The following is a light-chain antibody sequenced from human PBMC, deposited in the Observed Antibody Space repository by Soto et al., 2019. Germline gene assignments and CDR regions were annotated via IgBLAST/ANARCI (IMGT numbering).Light chain of an antibody. CDR1: QSISNW. V-gene: IGKV1-5*03. CDR2: KAS. CDR3: QQYNTSSRT. Sequence: DIQMTQSPSTLSASVGDRVTITCRASQSISNWLAWYQQRPGKAPKLLIYKASSLEGGVPSRFSGSGSGTEFTLTIISLQPDDFATYYCQQYNTSSRTFGQGTKVEIK. J-gene: IGKJ1*01.